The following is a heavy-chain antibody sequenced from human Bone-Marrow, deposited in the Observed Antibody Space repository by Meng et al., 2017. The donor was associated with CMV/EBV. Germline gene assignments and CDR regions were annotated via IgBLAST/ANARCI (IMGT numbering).Heavy chain of an antibody. D-gene: IGHD3-3*01. CDR3: ARGQDDFWSGYSTF. V-gene: IGHV3-30*04. CDR2: ISYDGSYK. CDR1: GFIFSGYA. Sequence: GGSLRLSCAASGFIFSGYAMHWVRQAPGKGLDWVAVISYDGSYKYHADSVKGRFTISRDNSKNTLYLQMNSLRAEDTAVYYCARGQDDFWSGYSTFWGQGTLVTVSS. J-gene: IGHJ4*02.